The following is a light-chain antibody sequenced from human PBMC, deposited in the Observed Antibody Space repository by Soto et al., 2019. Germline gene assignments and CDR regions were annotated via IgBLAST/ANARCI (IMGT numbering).Light chain of an antibody. CDR2: GAS. Sequence: EIVLTQSPGTLSLSPGERATLSCRASQSVTSTYLAWYQQKPGQAPKLLMYGASSRAAGIPDRFSGSGSGTDFTLTISRLEPQDFAVYFCQQYANSPLTFDGATKVVIK. CDR1: QSVTSTY. J-gene: IGKJ4*01. V-gene: IGKV3-20*01. CDR3: QQYANSPLT.